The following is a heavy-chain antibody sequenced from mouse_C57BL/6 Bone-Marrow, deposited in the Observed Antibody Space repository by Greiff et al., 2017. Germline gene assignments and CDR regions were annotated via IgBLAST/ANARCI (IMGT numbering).Heavy chain of an antibody. Sequence: QVQLKQSGAELVMPGASVKLSCKASGYTFTSYWMHWVKQRPGQGLEWIGEIDPSDSYTNYNQKFKGKSTLTVDKSSSTAYMQLSSLTSEDSAVYYCARFPLRYAMDYWGQGTSVTVSS. V-gene: IGHV1-69*01. J-gene: IGHJ4*01. CDR2: IDPSDSYT. CDR3: ARFPLRYAMDY. D-gene: IGHD1-1*01. CDR1: GYTFTSYW.